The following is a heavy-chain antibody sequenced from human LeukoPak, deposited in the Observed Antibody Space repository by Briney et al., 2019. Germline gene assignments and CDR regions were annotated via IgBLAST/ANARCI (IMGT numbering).Heavy chain of an antibody. J-gene: IGHJ5*02. V-gene: IGHV1-2*02. Sequence: ASVKVSCKASGYTFTGYYMHWVRQAPGQGLEWMGWINPNSGGTNYAQKFQGRVTMTRDTSISTAHLDLTSLTSDDTAVYYCARGGPNWGYFPLDQWGQGTLVTVSS. D-gene: IGHD7-27*01. CDR3: ARGGPNWGYFPLDQ. CDR1: GYTFTGYY. CDR2: INPNSGGT.